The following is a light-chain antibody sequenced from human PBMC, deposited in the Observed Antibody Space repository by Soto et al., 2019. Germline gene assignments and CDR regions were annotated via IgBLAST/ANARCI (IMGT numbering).Light chain of an antibody. Sequence: QSVLTQPASVSGSPGQSIIISCTGTSSDVGSYNYVSWYQHHPGKAPKFMIYDVSNRPSGVSNRFSGSKSGNTASLTISGLQAEDEADYYCSSYTTSGTLVVGSGTKVTVL. CDR2: DVS. CDR3: SSYTTSGTLV. V-gene: IGLV2-14*03. J-gene: IGLJ1*01. CDR1: SSDVGSYNY.